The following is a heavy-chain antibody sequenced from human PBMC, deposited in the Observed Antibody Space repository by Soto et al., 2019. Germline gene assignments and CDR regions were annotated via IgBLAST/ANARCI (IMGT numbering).Heavy chain of an antibody. CDR1: GGTFSSYA. V-gene: IGHV1-69*13. J-gene: IGHJ5*02. Sequence: SVKVSCKASGGTFSSYAISWVRQAPGQGLEWMGGIIPIFGTANYAQKFQGRVTVTADESTSTAYMELSSLRSEDTAVYYCASNSVHRLVVVEGWFDTWGQGTLVTVSS. CDR2: IIPIFGTA. D-gene: IGHD2-15*01. CDR3: ASNSVHRLVVVEGWFDT.